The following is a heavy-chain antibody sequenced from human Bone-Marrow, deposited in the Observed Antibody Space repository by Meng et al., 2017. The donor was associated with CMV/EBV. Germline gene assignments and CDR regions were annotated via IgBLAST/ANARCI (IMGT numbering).Heavy chain of an antibody. Sequence: SVKVSCKASGFTFTSSAVQWVRQARGQRLEWIGWIVVGSGNTNYAQKFQERVTITRDMSTSTAYMELSSLRSEDTAVYYCARGLRTYYYDSSGYKEPLAYGMDVWGQGTTVTVSS. D-gene: IGHD3-22*01. CDR1: GFTFTSSA. CDR3: ARGLRTYYYDSSGYKEPLAYGMDV. J-gene: IGHJ6*02. V-gene: IGHV1-58*01. CDR2: IVVGSGNT.